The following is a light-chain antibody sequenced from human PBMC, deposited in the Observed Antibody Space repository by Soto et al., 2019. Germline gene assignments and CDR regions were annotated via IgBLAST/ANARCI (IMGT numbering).Light chain of an antibody. V-gene: IGKV3-20*01. Sequence: EIVLTQSPGTLSLSPGERATLSCRASQSLSSSSIAWYQQKRGQAPRLLIHDASSRATGIPDRFSGSGSGTDFTLTISRLEPEDFAVYYCQQYGGSPRTFGQGTKVDIK. J-gene: IGKJ1*01. CDR3: QQYGGSPRT. CDR1: QSLSSSS. CDR2: DAS.